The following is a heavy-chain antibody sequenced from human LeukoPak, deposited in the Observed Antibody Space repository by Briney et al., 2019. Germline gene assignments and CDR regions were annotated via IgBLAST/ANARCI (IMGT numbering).Heavy chain of an antibody. J-gene: IGHJ4*02. Sequence: GGSLRLSCAASGFTFDDYAIHWVRQASGKGLEWVSLITGDGVSTFYADSVKGRFTISRDNSKNSLHLQMNSLRTDDSALYYCAKEGPIAVAGYFDYWGQGTLVTVSS. CDR3: AKEGPIAVAGYFDY. CDR1: GFTFDDYA. D-gene: IGHD6-19*01. V-gene: IGHV3-43*02. CDR2: ITGDGVST.